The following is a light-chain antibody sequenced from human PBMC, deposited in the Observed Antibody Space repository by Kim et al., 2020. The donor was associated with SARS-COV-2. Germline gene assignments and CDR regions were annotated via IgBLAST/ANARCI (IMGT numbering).Light chain of an antibody. CDR2: LGS. CDR1: QSLQHSNGYHY. J-gene: IGKJ1*01. CDR3: KKAIRTWT. Sequence: DIVMTQSPLSLPVTPGEPASISCRSSQSLQHSNGYHYLYWYLQKPGQSPQLLIYLGSNRASGVPERFSGSVSATDFTLKISRVEAEYVGVYYCKKAIRTWTFGQGTKVDIK. V-gene: IGKV2-28*01.